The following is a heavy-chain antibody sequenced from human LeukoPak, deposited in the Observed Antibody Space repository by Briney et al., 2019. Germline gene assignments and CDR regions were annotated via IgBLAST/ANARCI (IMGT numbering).Heavy chain of an antibody. CDR1: GFTFTNAW. CDR2: IKSKTDGETT. CDR3: TTGIRGD. V-gene: IGHV3-15*01. J-gene: IGHJ4*02. Sequence: ETGGSLRLSCVDSGFTFTNAWMSWVRQAPGKGLEWIGRIKSKTDGETTNYAAPVKGRFTISRDDSKNTLFLQMNSLKTEDTAVYYCTTGIRGDCGQGTLVTVSS.